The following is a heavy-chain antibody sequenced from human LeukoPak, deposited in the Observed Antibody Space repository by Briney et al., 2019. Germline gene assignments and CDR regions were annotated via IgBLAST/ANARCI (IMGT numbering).Heavy chain of an antibody. CDR3: ARDWGGLSGCGHWFDS. CDR1: GGSISSYY. J-gene: IGHJ5*01. Sequence: SETLSLTCFVSGGSISSYYWSRIRQPPGKGLEWIGNIYYSGSTNYNPSLESRVTISVDTSKNQFSLKLSSVTTADTAVYYCARDWGGLSGCGHWFDSWGQGTLVTVSS. V-gene: IGHV4-59*12. D-gene: IGHD6-19*01. CDR2: IYYSGST.